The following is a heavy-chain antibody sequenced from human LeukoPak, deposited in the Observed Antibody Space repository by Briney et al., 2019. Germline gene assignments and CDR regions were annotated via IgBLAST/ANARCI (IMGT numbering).Heavy chain of an antibody. CDR3: ATSEGY. J-gene: IGHJ4*02. CDR2: IKQDGRDT. Sequence: PGGSLRLSCAASGFTLNTHWMSWVRQAPGKGLEWVANIKQDGRDTYYVDSVKGRFTISRDNAKNSLNLQMNSLRAEDTAMYYWATSEGYWGQGTLVTVSS. CDR1: GFTLNTHW. V-gene: IGHV3-7*03.